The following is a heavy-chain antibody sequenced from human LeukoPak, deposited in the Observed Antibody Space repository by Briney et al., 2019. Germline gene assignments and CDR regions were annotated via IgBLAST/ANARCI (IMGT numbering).Heavy chain of an antibody. CDR3: ARDPGRQYSSIADV. CDR2: IKEDGTKK. V-gene: IGHV3-7*03. J-gene: IGHJ6*02. CDR1: GFTFSSYV. Sequence: GGSLRLSCAASGFTFSSYVMNWVRRAPGKGLEWLANIKEDGTKKYYVDSVKGRFTISRDNAKNSLYLQMDSLRAEDTAVYYCARDPGRQYSSIADVWGQGTTVTVSS. D-gene: IGHD6-19*01.